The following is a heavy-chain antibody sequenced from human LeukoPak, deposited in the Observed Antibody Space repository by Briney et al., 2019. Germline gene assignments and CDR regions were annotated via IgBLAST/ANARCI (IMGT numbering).Heavy chain of an antibody. CDR2: IYYSGST. J-gene: IGHJ5*02. CDR3: ARDMKRSRARWENLGFDP. CDR1: GGSISSYY. Sequence: SETLSLTCTVSGGSISSYYWSWIRQPPGKGLELIGYIYYSGSTNYNPSLKSRVTISVDTSKNQFSLKLSSVTAADTAVYYCARDMKRSRARWENLGFDPWGQGTLVTVSS. D-gene: IGHD1-26*01. V-gene: IGHV4-59*01.